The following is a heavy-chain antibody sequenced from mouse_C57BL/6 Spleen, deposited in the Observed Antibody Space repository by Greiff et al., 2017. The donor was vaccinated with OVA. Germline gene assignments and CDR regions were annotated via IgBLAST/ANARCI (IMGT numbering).Heavy chain of an antibody. CDR3: AQLGGDY. CDR2: IYPYNGVS. D-gene: IGHD4-1*02. Sequence: VQLQQPGAELVRPGSSVKLSCKASGYSFTGYYMHWVKQSHGNILDWIGYIYPYNGVSSYNQKFKGKATLTVDKSSSTAYMELRGLTSEDSAVYYCAQLGGDYWGQGTTLTVSS. V-gene: IGHV1-31*01. CDR1: GYSFTGYY. J-gene: IGHJ2*01.